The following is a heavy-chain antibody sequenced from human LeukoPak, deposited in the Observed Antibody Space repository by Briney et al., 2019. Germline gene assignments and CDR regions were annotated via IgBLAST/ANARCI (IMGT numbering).Heavy chain of an antibody. CDR1: GFTFSSYA. J-gene: IGHJ4*02. CDR2: ISGSGGST. Sequence: PGGSLRLSCAASGFTFSSYAMSWVRQAPGKGLEWVSAISGSGGSTYYADSVKGRFTISRDNSKNTLYLQMNSLRAEDTAVYCCAKVSSSWYLSDYWGQGTLVTVSS. CDR3: AKVSSSWYLSDY. V-gene: IGHV3-23*01. D-gene: IGHD6-13*01.